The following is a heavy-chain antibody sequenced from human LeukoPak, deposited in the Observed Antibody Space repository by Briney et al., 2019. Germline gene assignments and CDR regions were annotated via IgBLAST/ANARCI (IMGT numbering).Heavy chain of an antibody. V-gene: IGHV1-18*01. CDR2: ISAYKGNT. D-gene: IGHD6-13*01. CDR3: ARDGIAAAGRGDY. Sequence: GASVKVSGKASGYTFTSYGISWVRQAPGQGLEWMGWISAYKGNTNYEQQLKGRVTLTTDISTSTAYMELGSLRSDDTAVYYCARDGIAAAGRGDYWGQGTLVTVSS. CDR1: GYTFTSYG. J-gene: IGHJ4*02.